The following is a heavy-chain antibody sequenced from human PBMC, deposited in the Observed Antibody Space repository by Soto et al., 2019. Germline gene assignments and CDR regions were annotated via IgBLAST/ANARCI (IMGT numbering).Heavy chain of an antibody. J-gene: IGHJ3*02. CDR1: GFTFSNYA. CDR2: ISNNGGST. CDR3: VRVLKSIGWDNDVFDI. V-gene: IGHV3-23*01. D-gene: IGHD6-19*01. Sequence: GGSLRLSCAASGFTFSNYAMSWVRQAPGKGLEWVSVISNNGGSTYYADSVKGRFTISRDNSKNTLYLQMNSLRAEDTAVYYCVRVLKSIGWDNDVFDIWGQGTMVTVSS.